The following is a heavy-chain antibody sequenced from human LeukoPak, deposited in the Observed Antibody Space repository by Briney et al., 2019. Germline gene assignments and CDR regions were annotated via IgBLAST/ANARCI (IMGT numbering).Heavy chain of an antibody. V-gene: IGHV4-30-4*01. CDR2: IYYSGST. J-gene: IGHJ4*02. D-gene: IGHD2-2*01. Sequence: SQTLSLTCTVSGGSISSGDYYWSWIRQPPEKGLEWIGYIYYSGSTYYNPSLKSRVTISVYTSKNQFSLKLSSVTAADTAVYYCARVRQLLDYFDYWGQGTLVTVSS. CDR3: ARVRQLLDYFDY. CDR1: GGSISSGDYY.